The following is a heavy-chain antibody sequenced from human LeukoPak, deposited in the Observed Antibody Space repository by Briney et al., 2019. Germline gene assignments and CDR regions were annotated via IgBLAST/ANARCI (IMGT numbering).Heavy chain of an antibody. CDR1: GFTFSNYW. J-gene: IGHJ4*02. V-gene: IGHV3-7*01. CDR2: IKHDGSED. Sequence: QTGGSLRLSCAASGFTFSNYWMTWVRQAPGKGLEWVANIKHDGSEDYYLDSVKGRFTISRDNSKNTLYLQMNSLRGEDTAVYYCARDHAGYLYYFDYWGQGTLVTVSS. CDR3: ARDHAGYLYYFDY. D-gene: IGHD1-1*01.